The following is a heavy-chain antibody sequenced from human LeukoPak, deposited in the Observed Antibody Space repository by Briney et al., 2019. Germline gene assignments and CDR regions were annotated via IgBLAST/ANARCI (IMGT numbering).Heavy chain of an antibody. CDR2: IHYSGST. V-gene: IGHV4-61*01. CDR3: TRTNYGDYNWFDP. CDR1: GGAVSSGSYY. J-gene: IGHJ5*02. Sequence: PSETLSLTCTVSGGAVSSGSYYWSWIRQPPGQGLGWIGYIHYSGSTKYNPSPKSRVTMSVDTSKNQFSLKVTSVTAADTAIYYCTRTNYGDYNWFDPWGQGTLVTVSS. D-gene: IGHD4-17*01.